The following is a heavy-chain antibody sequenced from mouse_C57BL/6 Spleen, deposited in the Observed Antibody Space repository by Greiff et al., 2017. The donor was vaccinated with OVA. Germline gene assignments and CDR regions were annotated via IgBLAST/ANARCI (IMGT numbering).Heavy chain of an antibody. CDR1: GYTFTSYW. CDR3: ARALGRRYCDY. Sequence: VQLQQPGAELVMPGASVKLSCKASGYTFTSYWMHWVMQRPGQGLEWIGEIDTAASYPNYHQKFKGTSTLTVDKSSSTVSMQLSLLTSEDSAVYYCARALGRRYCDYWSEGTTLTVSS. J-gene: IGHJ2*01. CDR2: IDTAASYP. V-gene: IGHV1-69*01. D-gene: IGHD4-1*01.